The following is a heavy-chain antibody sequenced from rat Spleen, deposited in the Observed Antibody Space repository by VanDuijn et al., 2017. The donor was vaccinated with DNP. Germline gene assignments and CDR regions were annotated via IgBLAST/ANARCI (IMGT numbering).Heavy chain of an antibody. D-gene: IGHD1-2*01. V-gene: IGHV5-58*01. CDR3: ATSDSYGFAS. CDR1: GFTFSSYW. Sequence: EVQLVESGGGLVQPGRSLKLSCVVSGFTFSSYWMYWIRQAPGKGLEWLSSINTDGGSTYYPDSVKGRFTISRDNTKNTLYLQMDSLRSEDTATYFCATSDSYGFASWGQGTLVTVSS. CDR2: INTDGGST. J-gene: IGHJ3*01.